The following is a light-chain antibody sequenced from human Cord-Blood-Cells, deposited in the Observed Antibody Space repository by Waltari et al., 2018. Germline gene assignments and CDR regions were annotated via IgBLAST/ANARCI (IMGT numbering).Light chain of an antibody. CDR3: QQYNSYWT. CDR1: QSISSW. J-gene: IGKJ1*01. V-gene: IGKV1-5*03. Sequence: DLQMTKSPSTLSASVGDRVTITCRASQSISSWLAWYQQKPGKAPKLLIYKASSLESGVPSRFSGSGSGTEFTLTISSLQPDDFATYYCQQYNSYWTFGQGTKVEIK. CDR2: KAS.